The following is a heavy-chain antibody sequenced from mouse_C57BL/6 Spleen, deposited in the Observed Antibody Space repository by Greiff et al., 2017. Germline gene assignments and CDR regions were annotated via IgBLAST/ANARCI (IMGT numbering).Heavy chain of an antibody. D-gene: IGHD1-1*01. CDR2: IYIGNGYT. Sequence: VQLQQPGAELVRPGSSVKMSCKTSGYTFTSYGINWVKQRPGQGLEWIGYIYIGNGYTEYNEKFKGKATLTSDTSSSSAYMQLSSLTSEDSAIYFCARGHLYYGSSYGYFDVWGTGTTVTVSS. V-gene: IGHV1-58*01. CDR3: ARGHLYYGSSYGYFDV. CDR1: GYTFTSYG. J-gene: IGHJ1*03.